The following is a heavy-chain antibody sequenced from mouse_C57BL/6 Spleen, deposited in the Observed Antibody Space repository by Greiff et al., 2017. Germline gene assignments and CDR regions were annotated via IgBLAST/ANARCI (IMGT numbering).Heavy chain of an antibody. CDR3: ARDDYDRLMDY. V-gene: IGHV1-4*01. Sequence: VKLQESGAELARPGASVKMSCKASGYTFTSYTMHWVKQRPGQGLEWIGYINPSSGYTKYNQKFKDKATLTADKSSSTAYMQLSSLTSEDSAVYYCARDDYDRLMDYWGQGTSVTVSS. J-gene: IGHJ4*01. CDR2: INPSSGYT. D-gene: IGHD2-4*01. CDR1: GYTFTSYT.